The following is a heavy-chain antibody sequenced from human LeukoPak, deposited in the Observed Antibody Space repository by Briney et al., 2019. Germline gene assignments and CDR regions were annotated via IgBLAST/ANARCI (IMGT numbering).Heavy chain of an antibody. CDR2: INPNSCGT. V-gene: IGHV1-2*02. J-gene: IGHJ6*03. CDR1: GYTFTGYY. D-gene: IGHD6-19*01. Sequence: ASVKVSCKASGYTFTGYYMHWVRQAPAQELEWMGWINPNSCGTNYAQKFQGRVTMTRDTSISTAYMELCRLRSEDTAVYYCARGPLARGIAVAGIYYYYYMDVWGKGTTVTVSS. CDR3: ARGPLARGIAVAGIYYYYYMDV.